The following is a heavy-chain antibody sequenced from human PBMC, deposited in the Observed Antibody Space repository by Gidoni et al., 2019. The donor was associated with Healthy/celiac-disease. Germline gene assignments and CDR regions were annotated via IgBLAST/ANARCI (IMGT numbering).Heavy chain of an antibody. CDR3: AKGPYYYDSSGIKGGAFDI. CDR2: ISWNSGSI. CDR1: GFTFDYSA. Sequence: EVQLVESGGGSVQPGRSLRLSCAASGFTFDYSAMHWVRQAPGKGLEWVSGISWNSGSIGYADSVKGRFTISRDNAKNSLYLQMNSLRAEDTALYYCAKGPYYYDSSGIKGGAFDIWGQGTMVTVSS. J-gene: IGHJ3*02. D-gene: IGHD3-22*01. V-gene: IGHV3-9*01.